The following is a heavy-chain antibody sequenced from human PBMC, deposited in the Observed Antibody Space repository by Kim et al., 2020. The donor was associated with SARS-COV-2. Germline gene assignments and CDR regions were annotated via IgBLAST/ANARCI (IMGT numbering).Heavy chain of an antibody. CDR3: ARAGSNDWEYDFDY. CDR2: IYYSGST. V-gene: IGHV4-59*13. D-gene: IGHD1-1*01. CDR1: GGSISSYY. J-gene: IGHJ4*02. Sequence: SETLSLTCAVSGGSISSYYWSWIRQPPGKGLEWIGDIYYSGSTNYNPSLKSRVTISVDTSKNQFSLKLSSVTAVDTAVYYCARAGSNDWEYDFDYWGQGTLVTVSS.